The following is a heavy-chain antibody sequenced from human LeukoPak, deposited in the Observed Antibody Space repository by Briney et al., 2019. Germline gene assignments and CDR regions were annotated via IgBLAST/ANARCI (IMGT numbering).Heavy chain of an antibody. CDR3: ARRFGDYSSYFDY. Sequence: GGSLRLSCAASGFTFDNYAMHWVRQAPGKGLEWVSSISSSSYIYYADSVKGRFTISRDNAKNSLYLQMNSLRAEDTAVYYCARRFGDYSSYFDYWGQGTLVTVSS. V-gene: IGHV3-21*01. CDR1: GFTFDNYA. J-gene: IGHJ4*02. CDR2: ISSSSYI. D-gene: IGHD4-11*01.